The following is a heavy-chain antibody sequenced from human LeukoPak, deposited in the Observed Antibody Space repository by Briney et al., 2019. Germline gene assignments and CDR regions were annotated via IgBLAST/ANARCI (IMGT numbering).Heavy chain of an antibody. CDR2: IYYSGST. CDR3: ARATRAARHFDH. CDR1: GGSISSGSYY. Sequence: PSETLSLTCTVSGGSISSGSYYWGWIRQPPGKGLEWIGNIYYSGSTYNNPSLKSRVTISVDTSRNQFSLKLSSVTAADTAMYYCARATRAARHFDHWGQGTLVTVSS. J-gene: IGHJ4*02. D-gene: IGHD6-6*01. V-gene: IGHV4-39*07.